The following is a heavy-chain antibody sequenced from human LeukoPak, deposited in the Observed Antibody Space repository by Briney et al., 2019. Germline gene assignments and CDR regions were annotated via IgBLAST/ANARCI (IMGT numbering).Heavy chain of an antibody. J-gene: IGHJ4*02. Sequence: GGSLRLSCAASGFTFSSFAMSWVRQAPGKGLEWVSGISGSGGSTYYADSVKGRFTISRDNSKNSLYLQMNSLRAEDTAVYYCAKDKGSGTYPPYWGQGTLVTVSP. CDR2: ISGSGGST. D-gene: IGHD1-26*01. CDR3: AKDKGSGTYPPY. V-gene: IGHV3-23*01. CDR1: GFTFSSFA.